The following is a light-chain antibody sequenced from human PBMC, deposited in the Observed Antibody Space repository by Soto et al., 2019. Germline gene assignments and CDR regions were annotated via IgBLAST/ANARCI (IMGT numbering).Light chain of an antibody. CDR2: GAS. V-gene: IGKV1-39*01. Sequence: DIPLTKSPSSLSASVGDRVTFTCGASYSIGNYLNWYQHRPGKAPNLLIYGASTSQSGVPSRFSGSGSGTEFTLTISSLQPEDSATYYCQQRYGSPITFGQGTRLEIK. CDR3: QQRYGSPIT. CDR1: YSIGNY. J-gene: IGKJ5*01.